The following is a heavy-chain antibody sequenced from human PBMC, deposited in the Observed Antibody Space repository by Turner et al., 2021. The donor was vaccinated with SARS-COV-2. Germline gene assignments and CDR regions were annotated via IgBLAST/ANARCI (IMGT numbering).Heavy chain of an antibody. CDR3: ATGVAVTGTPSAYYYYYGMDV. D-gene: IGHD6-19*01. CDR1: GYTLTELS. Sequence: QVQLVQSGAAVKKPGASVKVPCKVSGYTLTELSMHWVRQAPGKGLEWMGGFDPEDGETIYAQKFQGRVTMTEDTSTDTAYMELSSLRSEDTAVYYCATGVAVTGTPSAYYYYYGMDVWGQGTTVTVSS. CDR2: FDPEDGET. V-gene: IGHV1-24*01. J-gene: IGHJ6*02.